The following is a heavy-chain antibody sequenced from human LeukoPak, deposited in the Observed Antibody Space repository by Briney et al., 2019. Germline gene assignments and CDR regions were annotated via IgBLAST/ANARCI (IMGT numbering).Heavy chain of an antibody. Sequence: SETLSLTCTVSGGSISSYYWSWIRQPPGKGLEWIGYIYYSGSTNYNPSLKSRVTISVDTSKNQSSLKLSSVTAADTAVYYCARGDGDYVHFDYWGQGTLVTVSS. CDR1: GGSISSYY. CDR3: ARGDGDYVHFDY. D-gene: IGHD4-17*01. V-gene: IGHV4-59*01. J-gene: IGHJ4*02. CDR2: IYYSGST.